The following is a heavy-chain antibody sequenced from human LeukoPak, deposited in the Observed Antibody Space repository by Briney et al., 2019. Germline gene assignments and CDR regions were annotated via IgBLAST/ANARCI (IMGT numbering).Heavy chain of an antibody. D-gene: IGHD1-26*01. CDR3: TREDRVGGSLDA. J-gene: IGHJ5*02. CDR1: GFTFSTYW. V-gene: IGHV3-7*01. Sequence: GGSLRLSCTASGFTFSTYWMSWVRQAPGKGLEWVASMNQDGSGRHYSDSVKGRFTISGDNAKNSVSLQMNSLRVEDTALYYCTREDRVGGSLDAWGQGTLVTVSS. CDR2: MNQDGSGR.